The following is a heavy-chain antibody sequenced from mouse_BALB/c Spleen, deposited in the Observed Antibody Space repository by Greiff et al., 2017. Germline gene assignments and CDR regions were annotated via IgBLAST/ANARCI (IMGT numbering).Heavy chain of an antibody. J-gene: IGHJ1*01. CDR2: IWAGGST. CDR3: ARELGNRYGKGYFDV. CDR1: GFSLTSFG. D-gene: IGHD2-10*02. Sequence: VMLVESGPGLVAPSQSLSITCTVSGFSLTSFGVHWVRQPPGKGLEWLGVIWAGGSTNYNSALMSRLSISKDNSKSQVFLKMNSLQTDDTAMYYCARELGNRYGKGYFDVWGAGTTVTVSS. V-gene: IGHV2-9*02.